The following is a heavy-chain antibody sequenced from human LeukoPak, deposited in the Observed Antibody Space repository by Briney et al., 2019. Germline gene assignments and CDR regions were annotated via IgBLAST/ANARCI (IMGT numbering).Heavy chain of an antibody. CDR3: ARHASSSLDI. Sequence: GGSLRLSCAASGFTVSSNYMSWVRQAPGKGLEWASVIYSGGSTYYADSVKGRFTISRDNSKNTLYLQMNSLRAEDTAVYYCARHASSSLDIWGQGTMVTVSS. D-gene: IGHD3-10*01. J-gene: IGHJ3*02. CDR2: IYSGGST. CDR1: GFTVSSNY. V-gene: IGHV3-53*01.